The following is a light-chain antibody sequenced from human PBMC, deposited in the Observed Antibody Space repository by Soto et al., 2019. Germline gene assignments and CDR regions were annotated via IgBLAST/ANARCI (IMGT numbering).Light chain of an antibody. CDR2: EVS. CDR1: SSDVGGYNY. J-gene: IGLJ2*01. Sequence: QSALTPPASVSGSPGQSITISCTGTSSDVGGYNYVSWYQQHPGKAPNLMIYEVSNRPSEVSNRFSGSKSGNTASLTISGLQAEDEGNYYCSSYTSGSTLVVLGGGTKLTVL. CDR3: SSYTSGSTLVV. V-gene: IGLV2-14*01.